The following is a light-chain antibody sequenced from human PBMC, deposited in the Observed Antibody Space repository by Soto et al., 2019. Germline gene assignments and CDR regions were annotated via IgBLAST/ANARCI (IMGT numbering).Light chain of an antibody. CDR1: QSVSVN. CDR3: QQYNAWPFT. V-gene: IGKV3-15*01. Sequence: EIVMTQSPGTLSVSPGERATLSCRASQSVSVNLAWYQQKPGQAPRLLIYGVSTRATGIPARFSGSESGTEFTLTISSLQSEDFAVYYCQQYNAWPFTFGPGTKVDI. J-gene: IGKJ3*01. CDR2: GVS.